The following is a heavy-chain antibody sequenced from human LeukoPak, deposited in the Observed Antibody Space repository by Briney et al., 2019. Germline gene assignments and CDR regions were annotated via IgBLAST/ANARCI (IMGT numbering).Heavy chain of an antibody. CDR1: GGSISSSSYY. J-gene: IGHJ4*02. CDR3: ARQKVTAIGPLDY. Sequence: KASETLSLTCTVSGGSISSSSYYWGWIRQPPGKGLEWIGSIYYSGSTYYNPSLKSRVTISVDTSKNQFSLKLSSVTAADTAVYYCARQKVTAIGPLDYWGQGTVVTVSS. D-gene: IGHD2-21*02. CDR2: IYYSGST. V-gene: IGHV4-39*01.